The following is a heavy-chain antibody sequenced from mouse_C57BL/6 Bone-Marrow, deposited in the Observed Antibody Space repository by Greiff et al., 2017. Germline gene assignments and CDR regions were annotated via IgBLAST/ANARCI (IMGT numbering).Heavy chain of an antibody. Sequence: QVQLQQPGAELVKPGASVKMSCKASGYTFTSYWITWVKQRPGQGLEWIGDIYPGSGSTNYNEKFKSKDTLTVDTSSSTAYMQLSSLTSEDSAVYYCAREDYGSSYAMDYWGQGTSVTVSS. CDR3: AREDYGSSYAMDY. D-gene: IGHD1-1*01. J-gene: IGHJ4*01. CDR1: GYTFTSYW. V-gene: IGHV1-55*01. CDR2: IYPGSGST.